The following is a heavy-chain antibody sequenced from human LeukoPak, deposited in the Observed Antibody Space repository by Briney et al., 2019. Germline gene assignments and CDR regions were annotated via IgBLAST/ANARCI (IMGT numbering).Heavy chain of an antibody. V-gene: IGHV4-31*03. CDR2: IFYTGNT. D-gene: IGHD3-22*01. Sequence: SQTLSLTCTVSGASINSGGFYWSWIRRHPGKGLEYIGYIFYTGNTNYNPSLKSRVTISLDTSKNQFSLKLNSVTAADTAVYYCARSRGSSGFSWGQGTLVTVSS. CDR1: GASINSGGFY. J-gene: IGHJ5*02. CDR3: ARSRGSSGFS.